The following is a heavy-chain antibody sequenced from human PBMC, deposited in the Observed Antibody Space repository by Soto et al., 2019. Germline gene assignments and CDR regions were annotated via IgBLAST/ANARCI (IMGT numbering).Heavy chain of an antibody. CDR2: IKSKTDGGTT. J-gene: IGHJ5*02. V-gene: IGHV3-15*07. Sequence: GGSLRLSCAASGFTFSNAWMNWVRQAPGKGLEWVGRIKSKTDGGTTDYAAPVKGRFTISRDDSKNTLYLQMNSLKTEDTAVYYCTTDLPAVLAWENWFDPWGQGTLVTVSS. CDR3: TTDLPAVLAWENWFDP. D-gene: IGHD6-19*01. CDR1: GFTFSNAW.